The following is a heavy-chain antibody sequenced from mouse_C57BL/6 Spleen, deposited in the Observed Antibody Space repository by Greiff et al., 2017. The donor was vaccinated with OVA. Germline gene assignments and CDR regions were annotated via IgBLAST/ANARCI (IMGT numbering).Heavy chain of an antibody. D-gene: IGHD2-9*01. J-gene: IGHJ2*01. Sequence: VQLQQSGTVLARPGASVKMSCKTSGYTFTSYWMHWVKQRPGQGLEWIGAIYPGNSDTSYNQKFKGKAKLTAVTSASTAYMELSSLTNEDSAVYYCTRPTMVTTGDFDYWGQGTTLTVSS. CDR2: IYPGNSDT. CDR3: TRPTMVTTGDFDY. V-gene: IGHV1-5*01. CDR1: GYTFTSYW.